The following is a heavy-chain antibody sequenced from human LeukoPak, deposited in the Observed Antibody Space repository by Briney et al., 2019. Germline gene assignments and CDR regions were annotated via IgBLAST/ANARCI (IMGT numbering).Heavy chain of an antibody. V-gene: IGHV4-39*01. CDR3: ARYPTAMVSFDY. CDR1: GGSITSSDYD. Sequence: PSETRSLTCTVSGGSITSSDYDWGWIRQPPGKGLEWIGSIYYSGNTYYNPSLKSRVTISVDTSKHQFSLRLSFVTAADTAVYYCARYPTAMVSFDYWGQGTLVTVSS. D-gene: IGHD5-18*01. CDR2: IYYSGNT. J-gene: IGHJ4*02.